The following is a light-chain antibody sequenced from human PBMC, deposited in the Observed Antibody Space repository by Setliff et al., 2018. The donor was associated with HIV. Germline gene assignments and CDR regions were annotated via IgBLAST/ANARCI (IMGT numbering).Light chain of an antibody. CDR3: QHYGSSPLT. CDR1: QSVDSAY. CDR2: GAS. Sequence: ELVLTQSPGTLSLSPGERATLSCRASQSVDSAYLAWYQQKPGQAPRLLIYGASSRATGFPDRFSGSGSGTDFTLTISRLEPEDFAVYYCQHYGSSPLTFGGGTKVDIK. V-gene: IGKV3-20*01. J-gene: IGKJ4*01.